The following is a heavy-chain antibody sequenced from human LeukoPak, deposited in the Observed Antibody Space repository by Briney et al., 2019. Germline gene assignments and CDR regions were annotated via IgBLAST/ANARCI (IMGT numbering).Heavy chain of an antibody. Sequence: GGSLRLSCAASGFTFSSYSMNWVRQAPGKGLEWVSIISGSGGSTYYADPVKGRFTISRDNSKNTLYLQMNSLRAEDTAVYYCAKTRSGWLVLNYFDYWGQGTLVTVSS. V-gene: IGHV3-23*01. J-gene: IGHJ4*02. CDR2: ISGSGGST. CDR1: GFTFSSYS. CDR3: AKTRSGWLVLNYFDY. D-gene: IGHD6-19*01.